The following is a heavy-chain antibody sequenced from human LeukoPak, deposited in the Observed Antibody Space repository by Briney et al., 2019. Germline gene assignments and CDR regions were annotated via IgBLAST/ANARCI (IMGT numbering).Heavy chain of an antibody. Sequence: GGSLRLSCAASGFTVSTNYMSWVRQAPGKGLEWVSYISSSSSTIYYADSVKGRFTISRDNAKNSVYLQMNSLRDEDTAVYYCARNSGSYGGIDYWGQGTLVTVSS. V-gene: IGHV3-48*02. CDR1: GFTVSTNY. D-gene: IGHD1-26*01. CDR3: ARNSGSYGGIDY. CDR2: ISSSSSTI. J-gene: IGHJ4*02.